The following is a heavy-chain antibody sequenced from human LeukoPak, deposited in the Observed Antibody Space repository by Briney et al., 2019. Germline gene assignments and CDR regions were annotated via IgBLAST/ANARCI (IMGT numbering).Heavy chain of an antibody. D-gene: IGHD4-4*01. Sequence: ASLKVSCKASGYSFTAYYLHWVRQAPGQGLEWMGWINPNSGGTNYAQKFQGRVTMTSDTSIGTAYMELSRLSSGDTAVYYCAREDYNNYREIDYWGQGTLVAVSS. CDR1: GYSFTAYY. CDR2: INPNSGGT. J-gene: IGHJ4*02. V-gene: IGHV1-2*02. CDR3: AREDYNNYREIDY.